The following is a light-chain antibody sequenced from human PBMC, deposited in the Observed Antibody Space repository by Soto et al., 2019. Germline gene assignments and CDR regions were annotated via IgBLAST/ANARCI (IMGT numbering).Light chain of an antibody. CDR2: GAS. Sequence: EIVLTQSPGTLSLSPGERATLSCRASQSVSSTYLAWYQQKPGQAPRLLIYGASSRPTGIPDRFSGSGSGTDFPLTISRLEPEDFAVYFCQQYGTSPDMYTFGQGTKLEIK. CDR1: QSVSSTY. J-gene: IGKJ2*01. V-gene: IGKV3-20*01. CDR3: QQYGTSPDMYT.